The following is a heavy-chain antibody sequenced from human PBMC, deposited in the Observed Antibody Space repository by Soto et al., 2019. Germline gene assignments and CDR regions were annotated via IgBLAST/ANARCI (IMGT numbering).Heavy chain of an antibody. V-gene: IGHV3-30-3*01. D-gene: IGHD2-15*01. J-gene: IGHJ6*02. CDR2: ISYDGSNK. Sequence: GGSLRLSCAASGFTFSSYAMHWVRQAPGKGLEWVAVISYDGSNKYYADSVKGRFTISRDNSKNTLYLQMNSLRAEDTAVYYCARDLIGSNVVVVAATNSYYHYGMDVWGQGTKVTVSS. CDR1: GFTFSSYA. CDR3: ARDLIGSNVVVVAATNSYYHYGMDV.